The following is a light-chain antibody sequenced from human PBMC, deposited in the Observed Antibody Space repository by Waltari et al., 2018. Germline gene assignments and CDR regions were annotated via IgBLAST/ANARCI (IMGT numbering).Light chain of an antibody. Sequence: DIVITQAPVSLAVSLGERTHIHCTSSQSLLFISNNKNYLSWYQQKAGQPPRLLLYGASTRESGVPDRFSGGGSGTEFTLSISSLQAEDVAVYYCQQYYNNPLTFGGGTKVDI. CDR2: GAS. CDR1: QSLLFISNNKNY. J-gene: IGKJ4*01. CDR3: QQYYNNPLT. V-gene: IGKV4-1*01.